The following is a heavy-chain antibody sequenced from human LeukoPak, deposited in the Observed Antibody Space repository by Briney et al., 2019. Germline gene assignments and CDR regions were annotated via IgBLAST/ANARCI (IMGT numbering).Heavy chain of an antibody. J-gene: IGHJ5*02. CDR3: ARDRGTTVTTYWFDP. V-gene: IGHV1-2*02. Sequence: ASVKVSCKASGYTFTVYYMHWVRQAPGQGLEWMGWINPNSGGTNYAQKFQGRVTITRDTSISTAYMELSRLRSDDTAVYYCARDRGTTVTTYWFDPWGQGTLVTVSS. D-gene: IGHD4-17*01. CDR2: INPNSGGT. CDR1: GYTFTVYY.